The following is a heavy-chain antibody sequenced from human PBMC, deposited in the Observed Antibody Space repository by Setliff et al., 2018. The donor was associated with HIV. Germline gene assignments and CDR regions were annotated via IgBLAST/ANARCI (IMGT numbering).Heavy chain of an antibody. D-gene: IGHD3-16*01. V-gene: IGHV4-4*09. CDR2: IYNPGST. CDR1: GGSITNFY. Sequence: SETLSLTCNVSGGSITNFYWSWIRQPPGKGLEWIGYIYNPGSTNFTPSPQSRVSMSVDVSTNQFSLRLTSVTAAATAVYYCSRLRLAVMMSLDYFDLWGQGTLVTVSS. CDR3: SRLRLAVMMSLDYFDL. J-gene: IGHJ4*02.